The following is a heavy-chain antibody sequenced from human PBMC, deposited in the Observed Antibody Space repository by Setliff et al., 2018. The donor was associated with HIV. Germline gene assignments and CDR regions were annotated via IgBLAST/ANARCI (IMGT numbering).Heavy chain of an antibody. J-gene: IGHJ4*02. CDR1: GYSLTDFY. CDR2: ITPNSGGT. V-gene: IGHV1-2*02. CDR3: AGVSSQFSEWRKDYFEY. Sequence: ASVKVSCKASGYSLTDFYIHWVRQAPGQGLEWMGWITPNSGGTEYAGKFQGRVTLTRDTSINTAYMEVTRLTSEDTAVYYCAGVSSQFSEWRKDYFEYWGRGSLVTVS. D-gene: IGHD3-3*01.